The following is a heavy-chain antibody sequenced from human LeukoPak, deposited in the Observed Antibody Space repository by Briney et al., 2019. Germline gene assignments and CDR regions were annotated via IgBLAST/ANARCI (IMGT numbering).Heavy chain of an antibody. CDR2: IHYSGST. D-gene: IGHD3-16*02. V-gene: IGHV4-39*01. CDR3: ARHLMITFGGVIVYPDY. CDR1: GGSISSSSYY. J-gene: IGHJ4*02. Sequence: SETLSLICTVSGGSISSSSYYWGWIRQPPGKGLEWIGSIHYSGSTYYNPSLKSRVTISVETSKNQFSLKLSSVTAADTAVYYCARHLMITFGGVIVYPDYWGQGTLVTVSS.